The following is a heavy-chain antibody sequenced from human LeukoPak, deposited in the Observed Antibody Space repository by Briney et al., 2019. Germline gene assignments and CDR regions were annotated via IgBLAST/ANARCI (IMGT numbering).Heavy chain of an antibody. CDR3: ARGSSGSYYYYGMDV. CDR2: INAGNGNT. D-gene: IGHD6-19*01. J-gene: IGHJ6*02. Sequence: ASVKVSCKASGYTFTSYAMHWVRQAPGQRLEWMGWINAGNGNTKHSQKFQGRVTITRDTSASTAYMELSSLRSEDTAVYYCARGSSGSYYYYGMDVWGQGTTVTVSS. CDR1: GYTFTSYA. V-gene: IGHV1-3*01.